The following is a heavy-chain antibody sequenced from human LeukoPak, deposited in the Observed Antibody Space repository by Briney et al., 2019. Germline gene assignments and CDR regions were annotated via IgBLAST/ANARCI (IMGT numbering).Heavy chain of an antibody. CDR1: GFTFSSYA. D-gene: IGHD3-10*01. CDR3: ANSMVRGNFDY. CDR2: ISGSGGST. J-gene: IGHJ4*02. V-gene: IGHV3-23*01. Sequence: GGSLRLSCAAPGFTFSSYAMSWVRQAPGKGLEWVSAISGSGGSTYYADSVKGRFTISRDNSKNTLYLQMNSLRAEDTAVYYCANSMVRGNFDYWGQGTLVTVSS.